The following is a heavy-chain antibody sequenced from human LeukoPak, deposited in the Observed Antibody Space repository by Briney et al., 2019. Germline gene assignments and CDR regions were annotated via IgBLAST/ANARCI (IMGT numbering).Heavy chain of an antibody. V-gene: IGHV2-5*01. D-gene: IGHD3-22*01. Sequence: SGPTLVNPTQTLTLTCTFSGFSLTTSGVGVGWIRQPPGKALEWLALIYWNDHKPYSPALRSRLTVTKDTSKNQVVLTMTHMDTVDTATYYCAHSYDTGGNYYSRFDYWGQGTLVTVSS. CDR3: AHSYDTGGNYYSRFDY. J-gene: IGHJ4*02. CDR1: GFSLTTSGVG. CDR2: IYWNDHK.